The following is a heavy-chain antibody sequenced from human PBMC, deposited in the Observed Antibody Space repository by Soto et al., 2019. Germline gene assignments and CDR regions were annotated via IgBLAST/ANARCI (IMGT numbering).Heavy chain of an antibody. J-gene: IGHJ4*02. V-gene: IGHV3-7*01. CDR1: GFTFSSYW. D-gene: IGHD6-13*01. CDR3: ARASSSSWHYFDY. CDR2: IKQDGSEK. Sequence: GGSLRLSCAASGFTFSSYWMSWVRQAPGKGLEWVANIKQDGSEKYYVDSVKGRFTISRDNAKNSLYLQMNSLRAEDTAVYYCARASSSSWHYFDYWGQGTLVTVSS.